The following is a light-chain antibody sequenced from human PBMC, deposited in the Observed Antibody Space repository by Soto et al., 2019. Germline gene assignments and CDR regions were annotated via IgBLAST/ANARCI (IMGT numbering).Light chain of an antibody. V-gene: IGKV3-20*01. CDR2: GAS. J-gene: IGKJ5*01. CDR1: QSVSSRF. Sequence: EIGLTQSPGTLSLSPGGRATLSCRASQSVSSRFLAWYQQKPGQAPRLLMYGASSRATGIPDRFSGTGSGTDFTLTISRLEPEDFAVYYCQQYGRSPTFGQGTRLEIK. CDR3: QQYGRSPT.